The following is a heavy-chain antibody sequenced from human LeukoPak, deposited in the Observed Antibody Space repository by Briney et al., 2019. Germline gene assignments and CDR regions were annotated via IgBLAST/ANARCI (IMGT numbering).Heavy chain of an antibody. CDR1: GGSISSYY. Sequence: PSETLSLTCTVSGGSISSYYWSWIRQPPGKGLEWIGDIYYSGSTNYTPSLKSRVTISVDTSKNQFSLKLSSVTAADTAVYYCARVTTVTTRFDYWGQGTLVTVSS. J-gene: IGHJ4*02. CDR2: IYYSGST. D-gene: IGHD4-17*01. V-gene: IGHV4-59*01. CDR3: ARVTTVTTRFDY.